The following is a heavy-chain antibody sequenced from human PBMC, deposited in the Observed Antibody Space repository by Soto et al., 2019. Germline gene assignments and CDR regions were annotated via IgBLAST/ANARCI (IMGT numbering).Heavy chain of an antibody. CDR2: IIPIFGTA. CDR1: GGTFSSYA. J-gene: IGHJ2*01. Sequence: QVQLVQSGAEVKKPGSSVKVSCKASGGTFSSYAISWVRQAPGQGLEWMGGIIPIFGTANYAQKFQGRVTIPADESTSTAYMELSSLRSEDTAVYYCARVQGSSWYGGFVRYWYFDLWGRGTLFTVSS. D-gene: IGHD6-13*01. V-gene: IGHV1-69*12. CDR3: ARVQGSSWYGGFVRYWYFDL.